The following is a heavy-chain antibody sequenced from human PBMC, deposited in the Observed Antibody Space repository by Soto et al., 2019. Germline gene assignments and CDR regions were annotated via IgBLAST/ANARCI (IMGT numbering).Heavy chain of an antibody. D-gene: IGHD3-22*01. J-gene: IGHJ4*02. Sequence: GASVKVSCKASGGTFSSYAISWVRQAPGQGLEWMGGIIPIFGTANYAQKFQGRVTITADESTSTAYMELSSLRSEDTAVYYCARSYDSSGYYPFPFDYWGQGTLVTVSS. CDR1: GGTFSSYA. CDR3: ARSYDSSGYYPFPFDY. V-gene: IGHV1-69*13. CDR2: IIPIFGTA.